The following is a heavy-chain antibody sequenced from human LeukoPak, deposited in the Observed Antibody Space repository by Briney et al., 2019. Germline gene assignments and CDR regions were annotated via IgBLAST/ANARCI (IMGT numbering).Heavy chain of an antibody. J-gene: IGHJ4*02. CDR3: ARGAYSGYGPIDY. D-gene: IGHD5-12*01. CDR1: GYTFTGYY. Sequence: ASVKVSCKASGYTFTGYYMHWARQAPGQGLEWMGWISAYNGNTNYAQKLQGRVTMTTDTSTSTAYMELRSLRSDDTAVYYCARGAYSGYGPIDYWGQGTLVTVSS. V-gene: IGHV1-18*04. CDR2: ISAYNGNT.